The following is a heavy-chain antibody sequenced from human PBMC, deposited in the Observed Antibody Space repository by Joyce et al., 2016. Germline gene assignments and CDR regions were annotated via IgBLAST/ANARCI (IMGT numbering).Heavy chain of an antibody. J-gene: IGHJ4*02. V-gene: IGHV3-7*03. Sequence: EVQLVESGGGLVQPGGSQRLSCAASGFTFKKFWMQWVRQAPGKGLEWVANIKYDGSERYYGDYVKGRFTISRDKARNSLYLQMNTLRAEDTAVYYCSRGGPDYWGQGTPVTVSS. CDR3: SRGGPDY. CDR1: GFTFKKFW. CDR2: IKYDGSER. D-gene: IGHD1-26*01.